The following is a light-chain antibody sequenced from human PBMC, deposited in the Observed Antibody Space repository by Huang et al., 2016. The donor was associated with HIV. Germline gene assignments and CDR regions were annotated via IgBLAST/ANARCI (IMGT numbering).Light chain of an antibody. CDR1: PNGRSN. CDR3: QQYDNWPPGLT. Sequence: EIVMTQSPATLSVSPGGGATLSFRASPNGRSNLAWYQQTPGQAPRLLIYDTSARASGVPARFSVSGSGTEFTLTISGLQSEDFAVYYCQQYDNWPPGLTFGGGTKVEI. J-gene: IGKJ4*01. CDR2: DTS. V-gene: IGKV3D-15*01.